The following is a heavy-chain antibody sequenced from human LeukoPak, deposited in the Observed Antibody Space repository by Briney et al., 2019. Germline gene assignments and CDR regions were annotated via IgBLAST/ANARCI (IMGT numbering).Heavy chain of an antibody. V-gene: IGHV4-4*07. D-gene: IGHD2-2*01. Sequence: SETLSLTCTVSGGSISSYYWSWIRQPAGKGLEWIGRIYTSGSTNYNPSLKSRVTISADTSKNQFSLKLSSVTAADTAVYYCARHKGCSSTSCYHFDYWGQGTLVTVPS. CDR1: GGSISSYY. CDR3: ARHKGCSSTSCYHFDY. CDR2: IYTSGST. J-gene: IGHJ4*02.